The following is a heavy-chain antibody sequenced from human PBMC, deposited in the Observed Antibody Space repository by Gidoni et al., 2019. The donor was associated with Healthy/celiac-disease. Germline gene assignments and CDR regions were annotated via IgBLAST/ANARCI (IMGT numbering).Heavy chain of an antibody. CDR3: AREDRGERAYYYYGMDV. D-gene: IGHD2-15*01. CDR1: GFTVSSNY. V-gene: IGHV3-66*02. J-gene: IGHJ6*02. CDR2: IYSGGST. Sequence: EVQLVESGGGLVQPGGSLRLSCAAPGFTVSSNYMSWVRQAPGKGLEWVSVIYSGGSTYYADSVKCRFTISRDNSKNTLYLQMNSLRAEDTAVYYCAREDRGERAYYYYGMDVWGQGTTVTVSS.